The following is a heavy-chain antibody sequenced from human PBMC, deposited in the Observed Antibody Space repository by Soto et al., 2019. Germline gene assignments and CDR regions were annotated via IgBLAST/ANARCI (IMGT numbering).Heavy chain of an antibody. CDR3: ARELPSIYEILTGQFSH. D-gene: IGHD3-9*01. J-gene: IGHJ4*02. Sequence: SEALSLTCTASGGSLSIYYWSWNRQPAGEGLEWIGRIYTTGSTHYHPSLKSRVTLSIDMSKNQFSLKLNSVTAADTAVYYCARELPSIYEILTGQFSHWGRGTLITVSS. V-gene: IGHV4-4*07. CDR1: GGSLSIYY. CDR2: IYTTGST.